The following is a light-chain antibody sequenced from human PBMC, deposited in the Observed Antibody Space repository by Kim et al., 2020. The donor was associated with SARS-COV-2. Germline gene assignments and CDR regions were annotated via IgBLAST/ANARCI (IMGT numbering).Light chain of an antibody. CDR2: AAS. Sequence: DIQLTQSPSFLSASVGDRVNITCRASQGISSYLAWYQQKPGKAPKLLIYAASTLQSGVPSRFSGSGSGTEFTLTISSLQPEDFATYYCQQLNSYPFTFGGGTKVDIK. J-gene: IGKJ4*01. CDR1: QGISSY. CDR3: QQLNSYPFT. V-gene: IGKV1-9*01.